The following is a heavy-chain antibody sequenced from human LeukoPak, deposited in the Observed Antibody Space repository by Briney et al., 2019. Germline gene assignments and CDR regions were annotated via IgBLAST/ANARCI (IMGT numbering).Heavy chain of an antibody. Sequence: SETLSLTCTVSGGSISSYYWSWIRQPPGKGLEWIGYIYYSGSTNYNPSLKSRVTISVDTSENQFSLKLNSVTAADTAMYYCARTQSQSGSYRYYFGYWGQGTLVTVSS. J-gene: IGHJ4*02. CDR1: GGSISSYY. D-gene: IGHD1-26*01. CDR3: ARTQSQSGSYRYYFGY. V-gene: IGHV4-59*01. CDR2: IYYSGST.